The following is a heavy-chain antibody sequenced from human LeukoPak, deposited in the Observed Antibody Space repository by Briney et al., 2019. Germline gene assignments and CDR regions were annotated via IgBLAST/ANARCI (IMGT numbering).Heavy chain of an antibody. V-gene: IGHV4-39*07. Sequence: PSETLSLTCTVSGGSISSSIYYWGWIRQPPGKGLEWIGSMSYSGSTYYNPSLKSRVTISVDTSKNQFSLKVSSVTAADTSVYYCARRRRIYGDYFVRAFDIWGQGTMVTVSS. D-gene: IGHD4-17*01. CDR3: ARRRRIYGDYFVRAFDI. CDR2: MSYSGST. CDR1: GGSISSSIYY. J-gene: IGHJ3*02.